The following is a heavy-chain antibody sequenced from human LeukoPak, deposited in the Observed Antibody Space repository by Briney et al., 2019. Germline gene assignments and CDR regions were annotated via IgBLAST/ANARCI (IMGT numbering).Heavy chain of an antibody. V-gene: IGHV3-7*01. CDR3: ARDSSEDRIVVVVAARYYYYYYMDV. J-gene: IGHJ6*03. CDR2: IKQDGSEK. CDR1: GFTVSSIY. D-gene: IGHD2-15*01. Sequence: GGSLRLSCAASGFTVSSIYMNWVRQAPGQGLEWVANIKQDGSEKYYVDSVKGRFTISRDNAKNSLYLQMNSLRAEDTAVYYCARDSSEDRIVVVVAARYYYYYYMDVWGKGTTVTVSS.